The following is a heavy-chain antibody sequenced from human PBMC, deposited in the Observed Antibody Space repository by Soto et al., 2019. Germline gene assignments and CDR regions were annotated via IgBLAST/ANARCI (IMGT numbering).Heavy chain of an antibody. V-gene: IGHV3-48*02. J-gene: IGHJ3*02. CDR2: ISSSSTI. Sequence: GGSLRLSCAASGFTFSSYSMNWVRQAPGKGLEWVSYISSSSTIYYADSVKGRFTISRDNAKNSLYLQMNSLRDEDTAVYYCARDLSITMIVVVDAFDIWGQGTMVTVSS. CDR1: GFTFSSYS. D-gene: IGHD3-22*01. CDR3: ARDLSITMIVVVDAFDI.